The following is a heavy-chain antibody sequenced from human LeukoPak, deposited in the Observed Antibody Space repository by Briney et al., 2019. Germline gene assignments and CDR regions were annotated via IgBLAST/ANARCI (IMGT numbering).Heavy chain of an antibody. CDR1: GFTFSSYA. CDR2: IRGSGEST. Sequence: GGSLRLSCAASGFTFSSYAMNRVRQAPGKGLEWVSAIRGSGESTFYAHSVKGRFTISRDNAKNTLYLQLDSLRAEDTAVYCCAKPGYFTGSGSYYFDCWGQGTLVTVSS. CDR3: AKPGYFTGSGSYYFDC. J-gene: IGHJ4*02. D-gene: IGHD3-10*01. V-gene: IGHV3-23*01.